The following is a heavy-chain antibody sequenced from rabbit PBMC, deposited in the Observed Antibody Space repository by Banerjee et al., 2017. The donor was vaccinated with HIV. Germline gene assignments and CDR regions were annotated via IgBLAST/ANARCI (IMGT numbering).Heavy chain of an antibody. D-gene: IGHD4-1*01. CDR3: ARGIRWLGWAAEYYFNL. Sequence: QEQLEESGGGLVKPEGSLTLTCKASGFDLSSYYYMCWVRQAPGKGLEVVACIITSSGSTWYASWAKGRFTISKTSSTTVTLQMTSLSAADTATYFCARGIRWLGWAAEYYFNLWGPGTLVTVS. J-gene: IGHJ4*01. CDR2: IITSSGST. CDR1: GFDLSSYYY. V-gene: IGHV1S45*01.